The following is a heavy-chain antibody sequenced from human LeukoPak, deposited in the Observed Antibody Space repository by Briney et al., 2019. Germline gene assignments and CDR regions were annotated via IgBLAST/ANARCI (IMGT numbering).Heavy chain of an antibody. V-gene: IGHV3-53*01. CDR2: IYSDNT. D-gene: IGHD4-23*01. Sequence: GGSLRLSCAASGFTFSNYTMSWVRQAPGKGLEWVSFIYSDNTHYSDSVKGRFTISRDNSKNTLYLQMNSLRAEDTAVYYCAREVTPYYWGQGTLVTVSS. CDR3: AREVTPYY. J-gene: IGHJ4*02. CDR1: GFTFSNYT.